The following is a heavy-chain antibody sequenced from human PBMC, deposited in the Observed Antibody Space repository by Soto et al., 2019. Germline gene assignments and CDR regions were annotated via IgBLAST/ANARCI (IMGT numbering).Heavy chain of an antibody. V-gene: IGHV4-61*01. CDR3: ARDSGYGSGNSVNHYLDY. D-gene: IGHD3-10*01. CDR1: GGSVSSGSYY. CDR2: IYYSGST. Sequence: ASETLSLTCTVSGGSVSSGSYYWSWIRQPPGKGLEWIGYIYYSGSTHYNPSLKSRVTISVDTSKNTFSLKLSSVTAADTAVYYCARDSGYGSGNSVNHYLDYGGHGTLVTVSS. J-gene: IGHJ4*01.